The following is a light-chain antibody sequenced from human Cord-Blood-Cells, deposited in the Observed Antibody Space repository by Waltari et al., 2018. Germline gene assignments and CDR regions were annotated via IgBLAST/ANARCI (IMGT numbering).Light chain of an antibody. CDR3: SSYTSSSTLV. Sequence: QSALTQPAPVPGSPGQSITISCTGTSSDVGGYNYVSWYQQHPGKAPNLMIYDVSNRPSGVSNRFSGSKSGNTASLTISGLQAEDEADYYCSSYTSSSTLVFGGGTKLTVL. CDR1: SSDVGGYNY. CDR2: DVS. J-gene: IGLJ3*02. V-gene: IGLV2-14*01.